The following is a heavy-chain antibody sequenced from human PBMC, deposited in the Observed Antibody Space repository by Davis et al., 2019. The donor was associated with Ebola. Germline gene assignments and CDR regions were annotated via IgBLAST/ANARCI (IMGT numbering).Heavy chain of an antibody. D-gene: IGHD4-17*01. J-gene: IGHJ2*01. Sequence: PGGSLRLSCTASGFTFSSYAMSWVRQAPGRGLEWVSSISGSGGSTYYADSVKGRFTISRDNSKNTLSLQMNSLRAEDTAVYYCAKGPTTTVTTYWYFDLWGRGTLVTVSS. CDR3: AKGPTTTVTTYWYFDL. CDR1: GFTFSSYA. CDR2: ISGSGGST. V-gene: IGHV3-23*01.